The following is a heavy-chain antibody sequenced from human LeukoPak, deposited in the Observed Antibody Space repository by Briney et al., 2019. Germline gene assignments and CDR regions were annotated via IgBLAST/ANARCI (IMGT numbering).Heavy chain of an antibody. CDR3: ARRRPLSPYYAP. CDR2: IIPILGIA. J-gene: IGHJ3*01. V-gene: IGHV1-69*04. D-gene: IGHD2-2*01. CDR1: GGTFSSYA. Sequence: GASVKVSCKASGGTFSSYAISWVRQAPGQGLEWMGRIIPILGIANYAQKLQGRVTMTTDTSTSTAYMELRSLRSDDTAVYYCARRRPLSPYYAPWGQGTMVTVSS.